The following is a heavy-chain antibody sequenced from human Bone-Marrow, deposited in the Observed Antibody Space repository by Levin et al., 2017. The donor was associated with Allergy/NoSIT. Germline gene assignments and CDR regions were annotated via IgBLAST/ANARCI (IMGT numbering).Heavy chain of an antibody. CDR2: INSDGSST. V-gene: IGHV3-74*01. CDR3: ARVSGIAVDFDY. CDR1: GFTFSSYW. J-gene: IGHJ4*02. Sequence: GGSLRLSCAASGFTFSSYWMHWVRQAPGKGLVWVSRINSDGSSTSYADSVKGRFTISRDNAKNTLYLQMNSLRAEDTAVYYCARVSGIAVDFDYWGQGTLVTVSS. D-gene: IGHD6-19*01.